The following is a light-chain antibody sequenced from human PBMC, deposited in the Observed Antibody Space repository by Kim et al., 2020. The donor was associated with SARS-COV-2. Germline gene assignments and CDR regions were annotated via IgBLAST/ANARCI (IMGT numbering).Light chain of an antibody. CDR2: EVT. Sequence: HSVLIACAGSSRDICRYTRVSCDQQFPGTAPKLIVFEVTNRPPGVPARFSGSKSGNTASLTISGLQSEDEADYYCSSYTKNNGWVFGGGTQLTVL. CDR3: SSYTKNNGWV. V-gene: IGLV2-18*02. J-gene: IGLJ3*02. CDR1: SRDICRYTR.